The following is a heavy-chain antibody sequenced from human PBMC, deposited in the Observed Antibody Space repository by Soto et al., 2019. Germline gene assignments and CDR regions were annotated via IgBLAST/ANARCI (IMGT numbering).Heavy chain of an antibody. CDR1: DGSMNSDSSY. Sequence: PSETLSLTCRVSDGSMNSDSSYWGWIRQPPGKGLEWIGVINHSGSTYHNLSLKGRVTMSVDASRNQFSVRLTSVTAADTAVYFCARGDRYSGSFSDYFDPWGQGTLVTVSS. D-gene: IGHD1-26*01. CDR2: INHSGST. J-gene: IGHJ5*02. CDR3: ARGDRYSGSFSDYFDP. V-gene: IGHV4-39*07.